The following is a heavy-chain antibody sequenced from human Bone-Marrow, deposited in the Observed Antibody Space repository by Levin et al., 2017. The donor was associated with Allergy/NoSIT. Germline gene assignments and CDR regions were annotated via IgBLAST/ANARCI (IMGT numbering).Heavy chain of an antibody. D-gene: IGHD2/OR15-2a*01. J-gene: IGHJ4*02. CDR3: ARHGIRIAYYFDD. V-gene: IGHV5-10-1*01. CDR2: IDPSDSYT. Sequence: PGASVKVSCKGSGYSFTDYWITWVRQMPGKGLEWMGRIDPSDSYTNYNPSFQGHVTISADKSVNTVYLQLSGLRESDTAIYYCARHGIRIAYYFDDWGQGTLVTVSS. CDR1: GYSFTDYW.